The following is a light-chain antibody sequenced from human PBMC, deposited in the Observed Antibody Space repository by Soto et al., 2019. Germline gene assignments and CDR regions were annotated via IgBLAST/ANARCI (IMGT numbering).Light chain of an antibody. CDR2: GAS. V-gene: IGKV3-20*01. J-gene: IGKJ1*01. Sequence: EIVLTQSPGTLSLSPGERATLSCRASQSVSSSYLAWYQQKPGQAPRLLIYGASSRAPGIPDRFSGSGSGADFTLTISRLEPEDFAVYYCQQYRTFGQGTKVDIK. CDR3: QQYRT. CDR1: QSVSSSY.